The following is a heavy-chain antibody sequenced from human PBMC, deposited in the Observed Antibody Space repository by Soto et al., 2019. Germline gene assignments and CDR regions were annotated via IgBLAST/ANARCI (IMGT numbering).Heavy chain of an antibody. CDR1: GFPFSSYS. CDR3: ARGKHYYYYGMDV. Sequence: GGSLSLSCAASGFPFSSYSMSWVRQAPGKGLEWVSAISGSGGSTYYADSVKGRFTISRDNSKNTLYLQMNSLRAEDTAVYYCARGKHYYYYGMDVWGQGTTVTVSS. V-gene: IGHV3-23*01. J-gene: IGHJ6*02. CDR2: ISGSGGST.